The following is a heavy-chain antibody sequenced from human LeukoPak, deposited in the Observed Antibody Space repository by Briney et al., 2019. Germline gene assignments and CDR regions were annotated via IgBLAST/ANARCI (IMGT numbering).Heavy chain of an antibody. CDR2: IRYDGSNK. Sequence: PGGSLRLSCAASGFTFSSYGMHWVRQAPGKGLEWVAFIRYDGSNKYYADSVKGRFTISRDNSKNTLYLQMNSLRAEDTAVYYCAKDRRAGSRSYYYMDVWGKGTTVTVSS. V-gene: IGHV3-30*02. CDR1: GFTFSSYG. CDR3: AKDRRAGSRSYYYMDV. D-gene: IGHD6-13*01. J-gene: IGHJ6*03.